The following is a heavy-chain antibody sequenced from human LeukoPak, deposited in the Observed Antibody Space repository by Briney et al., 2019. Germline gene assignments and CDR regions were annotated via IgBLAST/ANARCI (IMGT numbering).Heavy chain of an antibody. CDR3: ARGFGSRGWYVY. CDR1: GGSFSGYF. J-gene: IGHJ4*02. CDR2: INHSGST. V-gene: IGHV4-34*01. D-gene: IGHD6-19*01. Sequence: PSETLSLTCAVYGGSFSGYFWIWVRQPPGKGLEWIGEINHSGSTNYNPSLKSRVTISVDTSKNQFSLKLSSVTAADTAVYYCARGFGSRGWYVYWGQGTLVTVSS.